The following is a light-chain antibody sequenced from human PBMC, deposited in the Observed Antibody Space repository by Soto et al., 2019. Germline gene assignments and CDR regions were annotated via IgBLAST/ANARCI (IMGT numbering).Light chain of an antibody. CDR1: QDLGTY. J-gene: IGKJ5*01. Sequence: DIQITQSPASLSACIFDSVIITCRVSQDLGTYLNWYHHKPGKAPKHLIYAASSLQAGVPSRFTGSGSGTEFTLTIDSLQPEDFATYYCQQSYTTPRITFGQGTRLEIK. V-gene: IGKV1-39*01. CDR2: AAS. CDR3: QQSYTTPRIT.